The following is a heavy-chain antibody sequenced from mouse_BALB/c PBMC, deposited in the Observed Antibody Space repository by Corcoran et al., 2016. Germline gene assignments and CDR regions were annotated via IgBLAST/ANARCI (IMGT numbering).Heavy chain of an antibody. J-gene: IGHJ4*01. CDR2: INTYTGEP. CDR3: ARGGNYAMDY. CDR1: GYTFTHYG. V-gene: IGHV9-3-1*01. Sequence: QIQLVQTGPELKKPGETVKISCKASGYTFTHYGMNWVKQAPGKGLKWMGWINTYTGEPTYADDFKGRFAFSLDTSASTAYLQINNLKNEDTATYFCARGGNYAMDYWGQGTSVTVSS.